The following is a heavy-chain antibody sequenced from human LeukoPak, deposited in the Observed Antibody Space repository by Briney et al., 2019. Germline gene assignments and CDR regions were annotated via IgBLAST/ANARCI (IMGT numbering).Heavy chain of an antibody. J-gene: IGHJ3*02. D-gene: IGHD4-17*01. V-gene: IGHV1-2*02. CDR1: GYTFTGYY. Sequence: ASVKVSCKASGYTFTGYYMHWVRQAPGQGLEWMGWINPNSGGTNYAQKFQGRVTMTRATSISTAYMELSRLRSDDTAVYYCARDYGDYASAFDIWGQGTMVTVSS. CDR2: INPNSGGT. CDR3: ARDYGDYASAFDI.